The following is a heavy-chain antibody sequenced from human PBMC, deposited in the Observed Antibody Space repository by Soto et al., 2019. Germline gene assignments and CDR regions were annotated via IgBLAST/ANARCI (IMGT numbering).Heavy chain of an antibody. J-gene: IGHJ6*03. D-gene: IGHD5-12*01. V-gene: IGHV4-34*01. CDR1: VGSFSGYY. Sequence: PSETLSLSCAVYVGSFSGYYWSWIRQPPGKGLEWIGEINHSGSTNYNPSLKSRVTISVDTSKNQFSLKLSSVTAADTAVYYCARAHSGYDTHYYYYYYMDVWGKGTTVTVSS. CDR3: ARAHSGYDTHYYYYYYMDV. CDR2: INHSGST.